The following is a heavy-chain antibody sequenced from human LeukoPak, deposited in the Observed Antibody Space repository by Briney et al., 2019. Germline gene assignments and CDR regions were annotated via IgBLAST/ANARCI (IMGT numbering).Heavy chain of an antibody. D-gene: IGHD3-16*01. CDR3: ARVQPWGAAAMSLDY. CDR1: GGSISSHS. J-gene: IGHJ4*02. Sequence: PSETLSLTCTVSGGSISSHSWIWIRQPPGEGLEWIGYIYNSGSTNYNPSLKSRVTVSVDTSKNQFSLRLRSVTAADTAVYYCARVQPWGAAAMSLDYWGQGTLVTVSS. CDR2: IYNSGST. V-gene: IGHV4-59*11.